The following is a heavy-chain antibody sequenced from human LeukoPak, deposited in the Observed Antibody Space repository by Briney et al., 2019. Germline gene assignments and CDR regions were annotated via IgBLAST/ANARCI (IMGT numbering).Heavy chain of an antibody. CDR2: IKEDGSEK. V-gene: IGHV3-7*03. Sequence: GGSLRLSCAASGFSFRSYWMSWVRQAPGKGLEWVANIKEDGSEKDYVDSVKGRFTTSRDNAKNSLYLQMNSLRAEDTAVYYCARDSDLIKGDYWGQGTLVTVSS. D-gene: IGHD1-26*01. J-gene: IGHJ4*02. CDR3: ARDSDLIKGDY. CDR1: GFSFRSYW.